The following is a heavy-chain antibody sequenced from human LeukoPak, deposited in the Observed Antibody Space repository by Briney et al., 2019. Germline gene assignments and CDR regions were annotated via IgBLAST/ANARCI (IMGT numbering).Heavy chain of an antibody. CDR2: INHGGGT. V-gene: IGHV4-39*02. D-gene: IGHD2/OR15-2a*01. CDR3: AKLEYWVRY. Sequence: SETLSLTCNVSGGSVSRSNYYWAWIRQPPGKGLEWIATINHGGGTHENPSLKSRVTISVDTSTNNFSLKLSSVSAADTAVYYCAKLEYWVRYWGRGTLVTVSS. J-gene: IGHJ4*02. CDR1: GGSVSRSNYY.